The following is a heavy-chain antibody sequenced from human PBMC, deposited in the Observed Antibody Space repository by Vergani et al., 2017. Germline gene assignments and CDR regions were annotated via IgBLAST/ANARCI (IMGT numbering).Heavy chain of an antibody. CDR3: ARVLSPNGPAAITTHRNYGMDV. CDR1: GGSFSGYY. D-gene: IGHD2-2*02. V-gene: IGHV4-34*01. Sequence: QVQLQQWGAGLLKPSETLSLTCAVYGGSFSGYYWSWIRQPPGKGLEGIGEINHSGSTNYNPSLQSRVTISVDTSKNQFSLKLSSVTAADTAVYYCARVLSPNGPAAITTHRNYGMDVWGQGTTVTVSS. CDR2: INHSGST. J-gene: IGHJ6*02.